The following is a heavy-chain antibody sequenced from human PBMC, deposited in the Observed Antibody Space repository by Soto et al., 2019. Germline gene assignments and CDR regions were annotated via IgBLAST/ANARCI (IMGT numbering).Heavy chain of an antibody. V-gene: IGHV3-53*01. CDR3: GGGYGAGSYFSDY. Sequence: EVQLVESGGGLMQPGGSLRLSCAASGFTVSSNFMTWVRQAPGKGLEWVSSSYSGGNSYYADSVKGRFTISRDDFKNTLYLQMNRLRAEDTAVYFCGGGYGAGSYFSDYWGQGTLVTVSS. D-gene: IGHD3-10*01. J-gene: IGHJ4*02. CDR2: SYSGGNS. CDR1: GFTVSSNF.